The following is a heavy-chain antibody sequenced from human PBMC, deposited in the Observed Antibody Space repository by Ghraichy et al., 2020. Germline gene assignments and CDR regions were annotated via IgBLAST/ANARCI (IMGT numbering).Heavy chain of an antibody. CDR1: GGSISSGGYY. J-gene: IGHJ3*02. Sequence: SETLSLTCTVSGGSISSGGYYWSWIRQHPGKGLEWIGYIYYSGSTYYNPSLKSRVTISVDTSKNQFSLKLSSLTAAATAVYYCARVSITIFGVVITGAFDIWGQGTMVTVSS. CDR3: ARVSITIFGVVITGAFDI. D-gene: IGHD3-3*01. V-gene: IGHV4-31*03. CDR2: IYYSGST.